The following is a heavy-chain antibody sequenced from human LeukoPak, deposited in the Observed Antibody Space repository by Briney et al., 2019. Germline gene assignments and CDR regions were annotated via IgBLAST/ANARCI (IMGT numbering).Heavy chain of an antibody. D-gene: IGHD3-10*01. CDR3: AGTLRSGSYYPPDAFDI. V-gene: IGHV4-39*01. CDR2: IYYSGST. Sequence: SETLSLTCTVSGGSISSSSYYWGWIRQPPGKGLEWIGSIYYSGSTYYNPSLKSRVTISVDTSKNQFSLKLSSVTAADTAVYYCAGTLRSGSYYPPDAFDIWGQGTMVTVSS. CDR1: GGSISSSSYY. J-gene: IGHJ3*02.